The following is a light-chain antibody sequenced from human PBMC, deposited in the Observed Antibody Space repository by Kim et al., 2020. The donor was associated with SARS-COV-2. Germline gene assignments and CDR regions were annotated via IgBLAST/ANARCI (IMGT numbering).Light chain of an antibody. J-gene: IGKJ1*01. V-gene: IGKV3-15*01. CDR3: QHYRQWPPWT. CDR1: QSIDRD. Sequence: LMTQSPATLSVSLGNRATLSCRASQSIDRDLAWYQQKPGQPPRLLIYDSSTRAPGVPDRFSGSGSGTDFSLTINSLQSEDVAVYYCQHYRQWPPWTFGRGTKLEI. CDR2: DSS.